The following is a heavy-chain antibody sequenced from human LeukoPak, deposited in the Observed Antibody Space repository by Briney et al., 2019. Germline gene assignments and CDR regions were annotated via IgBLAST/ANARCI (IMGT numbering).Heavy chain of an antibody. Sequence: PGRSLRLSCAASGFTFSSYAMHWVRQAPGQGLGWVAAISYDGSNKYYADSVKGRFTISRDNSKNTLYLQMNRLRAEDTAVYYCAKVRRGFCSGGSCLTAFDFWGQGTLVTVSS. CDR3: AKVRRGFCSGGSCLTAFDF. V-gene: IGHV3-30-3*01. J-gene: IGHJ4*02. CDR2: ISYDGSNK. CDR1: GFTFSSYA. D-gene: IGHD2-15*01.